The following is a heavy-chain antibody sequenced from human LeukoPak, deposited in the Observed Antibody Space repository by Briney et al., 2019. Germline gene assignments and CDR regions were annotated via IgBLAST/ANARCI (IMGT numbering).Heavy chain of an antibody. J-gene: IGHJ4*02. D-gene: IGHD2-15*01. CDR3: ARVLWGVAATLDY. V-gene: IGHV3-33*01. Sequence: GRSLRLSCAASGFTFSSYGMHWVRQAPGKGLEWVAVIWYDGSNKYYADSVKGRFTISRDNSKNTLYLQMNSLRAEDTAVYYCARVLWGVAATLDYWGQGTLVTVSS. CDR1: GFTFSSYG. CDR2: IWYDGSNK.